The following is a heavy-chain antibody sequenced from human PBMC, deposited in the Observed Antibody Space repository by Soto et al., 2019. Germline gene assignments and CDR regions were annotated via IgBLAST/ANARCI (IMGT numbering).Heavy chain of an antibody. CDR2: INPNNGDT. CDR3: ARGSLHDYSTVDY. CDR1: GYTFTGYY. D-gene: IGHD4-4*01. Sequence: QVQLVQSGAEVRKPGASVKVSCKASGYTFTGYYIHWVRQAPGQGLEWMGWINPNNGDTNYAQKFQAWVTMTRDTSISTAYMDLSRLKSDDTALYYCARGSLHDYSTVDYWGQGTLVTVSS. J-gene: IGHJ4*02. V-gene: IGHV1-2*04.